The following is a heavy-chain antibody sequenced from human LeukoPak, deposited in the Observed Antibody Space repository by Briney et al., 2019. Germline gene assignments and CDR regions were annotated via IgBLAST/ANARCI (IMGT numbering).Heavy chain of an antibody. V-gene: IGHV1-46*01. CDR1: GYTFTSYY. Sequence: ASVKVSCKASGYTFTSYYMHWVRQAPGQGLEWMGIINPSGGSTSYAQKFQGRVTMTRDTSTSTAYMELSSLRSEDTAVYYCAREGRGYYYDSSGYYTTDAFDIWGQGTMVTVSS. J-gene: IGHJ3*02. CDR3: AREGRGYYYDSSGYYTTDAFDI. D-gene: IGHD3-22*01. CDR2: INPSGGST.